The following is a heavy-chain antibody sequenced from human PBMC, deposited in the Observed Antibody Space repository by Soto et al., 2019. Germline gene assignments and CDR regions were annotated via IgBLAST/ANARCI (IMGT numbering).Heavy chain of an antibody. V-gene: IGHV3-66*01. J-gene: IGHJ3*02. CDR1: GFTVSSNY. D-gene: IGHD2-2*01. CDR3: ARDPDIVVVPAAIPLGAFDI. Sequence: GGSLRLSCAASGFTVSSNYMSWVRQAPGKGLEWVSVIYSGGSTYYADSVKGRFTISRDNSKNTLYLQMNSLRAEDTAVYYCARDPDIVVVPAAIPLGAFDIWGQGTMVTVSS. CDR2: IYSGGST.